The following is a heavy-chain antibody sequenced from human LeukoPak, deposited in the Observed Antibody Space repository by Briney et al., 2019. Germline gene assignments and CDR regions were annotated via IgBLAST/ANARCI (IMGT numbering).Heavy chain of an antibody. J-gene: IGHJ3*02. Sequence: SETLSLTCTVSGGSISSYYWSWIRQPPGKRLEWIGYIYYSGSTNYNPSLKSRVTMSVDTSKNHFSLSLTSVTAADTAVYYCARLPGCSGADCFRAFDIWGQGTMVTVSS. V-gene: IGHV4-59*08. CDR3: ARLPGCSGADCFRAFDI. D-gene: IGHD2-15*01. CDR2: IYYSGST. CDR1: GGSISSYY.